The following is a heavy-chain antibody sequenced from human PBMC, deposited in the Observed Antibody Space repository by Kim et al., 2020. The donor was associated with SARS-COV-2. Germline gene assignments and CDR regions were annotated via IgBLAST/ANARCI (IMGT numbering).Heavy chain of an antibody. D-gene: IGHD6-13*01. CDR3: ARDQRWSYFDY. CDR1: GFTFSSYG. J-gene: IGHJ4*02. Sequence: GGSLRLSCAASGFTFSSYGMHWVRQAPGKGLEWVAVIWYDGSNKYYADSVKGRFTISRDNSKNTLYLQMNSLRVEDTAVYYCARDQRWSYFDYWGQGTLVTVSS. V-gene: IGHV3-33*01. CDR2: IWYDGSNK.